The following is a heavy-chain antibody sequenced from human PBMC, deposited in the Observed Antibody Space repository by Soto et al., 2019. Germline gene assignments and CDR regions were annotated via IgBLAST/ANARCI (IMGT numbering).Heavy chain of an antibody. CDR1: GYTFTSYA. V-gene: IGHV1-3*01. CDR2: INAGNGNT. J-gene: IGHJ4*02. CDR3: ARAEVYYYDSSGYPY. Sequence: ASVKVSCKASGYTFTSYAMHWVRQAPGQRLEWMGWINAGNGNTKYSQKFQGRVTITRDTSASTAYMELSSLRSEDTAVYYCARAEVYYYDSSGYPYWGQGTLVTVSS. D-gene: IGHD3-22*01.